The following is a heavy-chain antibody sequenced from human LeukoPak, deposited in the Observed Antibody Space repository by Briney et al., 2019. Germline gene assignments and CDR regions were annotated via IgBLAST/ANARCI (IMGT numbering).Heavy chain of an antibody. J-gene: IGHJ4*02. CDR3: ARLEGGSGWEIDY. Sequence: SETLSLTCTVSGGSISSYYWSWIRQPPGKGLEWIGYIYYSGSTNYNPSLKSRVTISVDTSKNQFSLKLSSVTAADTAVYYCARLEGGSGWEIDYWGQGTLVTVSS. CDR1: GGSISSYY. V-gene: IGHV4-59*08. CDR2: IYYSGST. D-gene: IGHD6-19*01.